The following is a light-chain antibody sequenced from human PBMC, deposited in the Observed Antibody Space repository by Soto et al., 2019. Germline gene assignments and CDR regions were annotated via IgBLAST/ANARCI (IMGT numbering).Light chain of an antibody. CDR3: SSYTDNSTYV. V-gene: IGLV2-14*01. CDR1: SSDVGGYNY. CDR2: EVS. J-gene: IGLJ1*01. Sequence: QSVLTQPASVSGSPGQSITISCTGTSSDVGGYNYVSWFQQHPGKAPKLLIYEVSLRPSGVSKRFSGSKSANTAALTISGLQAEDETDYYCSSYTDNSTYVFGTGTKVTVL.